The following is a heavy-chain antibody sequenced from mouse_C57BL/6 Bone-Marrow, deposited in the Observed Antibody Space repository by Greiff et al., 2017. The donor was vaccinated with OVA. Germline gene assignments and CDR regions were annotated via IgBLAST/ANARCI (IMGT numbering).Heavy chain of an antibody. CDR1: GYTFTDYY. Sequence: EVQLQQSGPVLVKPGASVKMSCKASGYTFTDYYMNWVKQSHGNILDWIGYIYPYNGVSSYNQKFKGKATLTVDKSSSTAYMELRSLTSEDSAVYYCARWGGSSYWYFDVWGTGTTVTVSS. CDR2: IYPYNGVS. V-gene: IGHV1-31*01. CDR3: ARWGGSSYWYFDV. D-gene: IGHD1-1*01. J-gene: IGHJ1*03.